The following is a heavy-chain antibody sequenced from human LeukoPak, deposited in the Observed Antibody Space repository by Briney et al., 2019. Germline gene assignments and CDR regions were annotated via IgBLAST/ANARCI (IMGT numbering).Heavy chain of an antibody. D-gene: IGHD7-27*01. Sequence: PGGSLRLSCAASGFTFSNYAITWIRQAPGKGLEWVSENSGSGESTYYGDSVKGRFTISRDNSKNTLYLQMNSLRAGDTAVYYCAREHWDFDYWGQGTLVTVSS. V-gene: IGHV3-23*01. CDR2: NSGSGEST. J-gene: IGHJ4*02. CDR1: GFTFSNYA. CDR3: AREHWDFDY.